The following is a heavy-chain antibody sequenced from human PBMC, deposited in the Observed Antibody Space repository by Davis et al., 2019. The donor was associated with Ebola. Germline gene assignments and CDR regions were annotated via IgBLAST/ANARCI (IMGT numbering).Heavy chain of an antibody. CDR3: AKLDYNDSYFQD. V-gene: IGHV3-53*04. CDR2: ISSGGST. J-gene: IGHJ1*01. CDR1: GFTVSSNY. D-gene: IGHD4-17*01. Sequence: GESLKISCAASGFTVSSNYMSWVRQAPGKGLEWVSVISSGGSTYYADSVKGRFTISRHNSKNTLYLQMNSLRAEDTAIYYCAKLDYNDSYFQDWGQGTLVTVSS.